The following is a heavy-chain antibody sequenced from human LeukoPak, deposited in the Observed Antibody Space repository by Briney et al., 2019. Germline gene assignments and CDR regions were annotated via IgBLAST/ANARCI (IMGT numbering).Heavy chain of an antibody. J-gene: IGHJ3*02. CDR2: MNPNSGNT. Sequence: ASVKVSCKASGYTFTSYDINWVRQATGQGLEWMGWMNPNSGNTGYAQKFQGRVTMTRNTSISTAYMELSSLRSEDTAVYYCARDATVGATNAFDIWGQETVVTVSS. CDR3: ARDATVGATNAFDI. CDR1: GYTFTSYD. V-gene: IGHV1-8*01. D-gene: IGHD1-26*01.